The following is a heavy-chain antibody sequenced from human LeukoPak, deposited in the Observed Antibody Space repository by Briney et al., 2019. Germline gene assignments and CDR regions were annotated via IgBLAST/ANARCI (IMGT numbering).Heavy chain of an antibody. J-gene: IGHJ6*04. Sequence: SVKVSCKASGGTFSSYAISWVGQAPGQGLEWMGGSIAIFVTANYAQKLQGRVTITVDKSTSTAYMELSSLRSEDTAVYYCARGSGKTNYGMDVWGKGTTVTVSS. CDR1: GGTFSSYA. V-gene: IGHV1-69*06. CDR3: ARGSGKTNYGMDV. CDR2: SIAIFVTA.